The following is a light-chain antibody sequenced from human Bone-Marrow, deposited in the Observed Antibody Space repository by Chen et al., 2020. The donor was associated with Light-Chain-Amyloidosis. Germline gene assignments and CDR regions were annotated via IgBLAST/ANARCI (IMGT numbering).Light chain of an antibody. CDR3: QVWDRSSDRPV. V-gene: IGLV3-21*02. CDR2: DDG. CDR1: NIGSTS. Sequence: SYVLTQPSSVSVAPGHTATLACGGNNIGSTSLHWYQQTPGQAPLLVVNDDGDRPSGIQLRLSGSNAGNTATLTISRVEAGEEADYYCQVWDRSSDRPVFGGGTKLTVL. J-gene: IGLJ3*02.